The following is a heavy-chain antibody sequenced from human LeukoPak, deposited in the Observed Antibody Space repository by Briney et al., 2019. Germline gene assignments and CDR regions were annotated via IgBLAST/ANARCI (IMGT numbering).Heavy chain of an antibody. Sequence: PGRSLRLSCAASGFTFDDYAMHWVRQAPGKGLEWVSGISWNSGSIGYADSVKGRFTISRDNAKNSLYLQMNSLRAEDTALYYCARGYGSGWDLGYWGQGTLVTVSS. D-gene: IGHD6-19*01. CDR3: ARGYGSGWDLGY. CDR1: GFTFDDYA. CDR2: ISWNSGSI. J-gene: IGHJ4*02. V-gene: IGHV3-9*01.